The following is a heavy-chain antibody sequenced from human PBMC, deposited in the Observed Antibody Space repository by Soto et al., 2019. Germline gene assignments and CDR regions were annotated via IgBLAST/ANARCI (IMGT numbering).Heavy chain of an antibody. CDR1: GFTFSSYA. D-gene: IGHD5-12*01. CDR3: AKGLATAGGAFDY. V-gene: IGHV3-23*01. J-gene: IGHJ4*02. Sequence: EVQLLESGGGLVQPGGSLRLSCAASGFTFSSYAMSWVRQAPGKGLEWVSAISGSGGSTYYADSVKGRFTISRDNSKNTRYLQMNSLSAEDTAVYYCAKGLATAGGAFDYWGQGTLVTVSS. CDR2: ISGSGGST.